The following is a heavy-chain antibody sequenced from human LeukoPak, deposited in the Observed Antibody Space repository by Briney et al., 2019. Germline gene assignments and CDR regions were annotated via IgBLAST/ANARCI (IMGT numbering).Heavy chain of an antibody. CDR1: GVSMSAYQ. J-gene: IGHJ4*02. V-gene: IGHV4-4*09. D-gene: IGHD2-21*01. CDR2: INTKGET. CDR3: ATSNDAKIAPFDH. Sequence: SEALSLTCTVSGVSMSAYQWSWVRQSPEKGLEWIGCINTKGETSYNPSLKSRVTTSVDTSKSQFSLGLTSVTAADTAVYYCATSNDAKIAPFDHWGQGAPVTVSS.